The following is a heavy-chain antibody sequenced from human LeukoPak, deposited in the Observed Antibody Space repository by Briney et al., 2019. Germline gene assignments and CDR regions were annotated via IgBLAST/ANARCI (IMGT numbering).Heavy chain of an antibody. CDR1: GYTFTSYY. CDR2: INPSGGST. CDR3: ARDNSVEDTAWWFDP. V-gene: IGHV1-46*01. Sequence: ASVKVSCKAFGYTFTSYYMHWVRQAPGQGLEWMGIINPSGGSTSYAQKFQGRVTMTRDMSTSTDYMELSSLRSEDTAVYYCARDNSVEDTAWWFDPWGQGTLVTVSS. J-gene: IGHJ5*02. D-gene: IGHD4-23*01.